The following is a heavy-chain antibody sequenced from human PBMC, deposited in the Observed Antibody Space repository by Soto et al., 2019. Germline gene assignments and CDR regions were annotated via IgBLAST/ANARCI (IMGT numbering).Heavy chain of an antibody. CDR3: ARERGSSWLYYYYGMDV. Sequence: PGESLKISCAASGFTFSSYWMHWVRQAPGKGLVWVSRINSDGSSTSYADSVKGRFTISRDNAKNTLYLQMNSLRAEDTAVYYCARERGSSWLYYYYGMDVWGQGTTVTVSS. D-gene: IGHD6-13*01. J-gene: IGHJ6*02. V-gene: IGHV3-74*01. CDR2: INSDGSST. CDR1: GFTFSSYW.